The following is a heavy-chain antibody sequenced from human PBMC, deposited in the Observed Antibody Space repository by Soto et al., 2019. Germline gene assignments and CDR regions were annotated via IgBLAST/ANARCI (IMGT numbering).Heavy chain of an antibody. J-gene: IGHJ4*02. Sequence: ETLSLTCTVSGGSVSSGSYDWSWIRQPPGKGLEWIGYIYYSGSTNYNPSLKSRVTISVDTSKNQFSLKLSSVTAADTAVYYCARADGQQWLVHPDYWGQGTLVTVSS. CDR3: ARADGQQWLVHPDY. D-gene: IGHD6-19*01. V-gene: IGHV4-61*01. CDR1: GGSVSSGSYD. CDR2: IYYSGST.